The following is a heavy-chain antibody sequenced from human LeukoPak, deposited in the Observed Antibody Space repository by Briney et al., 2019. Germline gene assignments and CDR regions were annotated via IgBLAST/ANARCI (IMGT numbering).Heavy chain of an antibody. CDR3: AKVTAWDYYDSSGYPDY. J-gene: IGHJ4*02. CDR2: ITSGSSYR. D-gene: IGHD3-22*01. Sequence: GGSLRLSCAASGFTFSSYNMNWVRQAPGKGLEWVSSITSGSSYRFYADSVKGRFTISRDNAKNSLYLQMNSLRAEDTAVYYCAKVTAWDYYDSSGYPDYWGQGTLVTVSS. V-gene: IGHV3-21*04. CDR1: GFTFSSYN.